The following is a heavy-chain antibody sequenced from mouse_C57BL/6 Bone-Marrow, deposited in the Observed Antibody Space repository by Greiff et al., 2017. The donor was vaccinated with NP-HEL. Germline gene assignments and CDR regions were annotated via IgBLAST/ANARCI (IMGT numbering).Heavy chain of an antibody. CDR2: IYPGDGDT. CDR3: ARLVPYYGSSYRYWYFDV. Sequence: QVQLQQSGPELVKPGASVKISCKASGYAFSSSWMNWVKQRPGKGLEWIGRIYPGDGDTNYNGKFKGKATLTADKYSSTAYMQLSSLTSEDSAVYFCARLVPYYGSSYRYWYFDVWGTGTTVTVSS. J-gene: IGHJ1*03. CDR1: GYAFSSSW. V-gene: IGHV1-82*01. D-gene: IGHD1-1*01.